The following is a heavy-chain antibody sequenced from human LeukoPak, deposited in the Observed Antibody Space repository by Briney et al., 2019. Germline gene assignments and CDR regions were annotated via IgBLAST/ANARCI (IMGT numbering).Heavy chain of an antibody. D-gene: IGHD3-10*01. J-gene: IGHJ4*02. V-gene: IGHV3-23*01. CDR1: GFTFSGFS. CDR3: ANSQYYYGSGSYYNPPDY. Sequence: QSGGSLRLSCAASGFTFSGFSMTWVRQAPGKGLEWVSTVTNSGGRTYYADYVKGRFTNSRDNSKNTLYLQMNSLRAEDTAVYYCANSQYYYGSGSYYNPPDYWGQGTLVTVSS. CDR2: VTNSGGRT.